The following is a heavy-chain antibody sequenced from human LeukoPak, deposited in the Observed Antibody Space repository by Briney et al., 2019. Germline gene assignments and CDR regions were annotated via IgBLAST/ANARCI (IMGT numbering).Heavy chain of an antibody. D-gene: IGHD6-13*01. V-gene: IGHV4-39*01. CDR2: IYYSGST. CDR3: ARRRAAGTGDWFDP. CDR1: GGSISSSSYY. Sequence: SETLSLTCTVSGGSISSSSYYWGWIRQPPGKGLEWIGSIYYSGSTYYNPSLKSRVTISVDTSKNQFSLKLSSVTAADTAVYYCARRRAAGTGDWFDPWGQGTLVTVSS. J-gene: IGHJ5*02.